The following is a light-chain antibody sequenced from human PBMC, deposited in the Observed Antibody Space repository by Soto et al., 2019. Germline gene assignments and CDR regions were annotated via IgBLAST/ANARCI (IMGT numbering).Light chain of an antibody. CDR2: RNN. CDR3: AAWDDSVV. CDR1: SSNIGSNY. V-gene: IGLV1-47*01. J-gene: IGLJ2*01. Sequence: QSVLTQPPSASGTPGQRVTISCSGSSSNIGSNYVYWYQQLPGTAPKLLIYRNNQRPSGVPDRFSGSKSGTSASLAISGLRSEDEADYYCAAWDDSVVFGGGTKLT.